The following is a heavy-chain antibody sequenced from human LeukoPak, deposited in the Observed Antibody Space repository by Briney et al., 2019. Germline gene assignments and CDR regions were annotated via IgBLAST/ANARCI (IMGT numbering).Heavy chain of an antibody. Sequence: GGSLRLSCAASGFTFSDYYMTWIRQAPGRGLEWVSYISGVYDNIYYGDSVRGRFTISRDNAKNSVYLQMSSLRADDTAVYYCARGGAHGMDVWGQGTTVTVSS. D-gene: IGHD1-26*01. V-gene: IGHV3-11*01. CDR3: ARGGAHGMDV. J-gene: IGHJ6*02. CDR2: ISGVYDNI. CDR1: GFTFSDYY.